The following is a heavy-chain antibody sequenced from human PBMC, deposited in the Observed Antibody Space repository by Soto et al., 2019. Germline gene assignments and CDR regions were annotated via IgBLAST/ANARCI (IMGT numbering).Heavy chain of an antibody. CDR2: IWPGDSDV. CDR1: GYNFDLYW. D-gene: IGHD5-18*01. CDR3: AKRVADTQYFDS. J-gene: IGHJ4*02. V-gene: IGHV5-51*01. Sequence: PGESLKISCKTSGYNFDLYWIGWVRQLPGKGLEWMGIIWPGDSDVRYSPSFQGQASISVDKSINTTYLQWNSLEASDTAMYYCAKRVADTQYFDSWGQGTMVTVSS.